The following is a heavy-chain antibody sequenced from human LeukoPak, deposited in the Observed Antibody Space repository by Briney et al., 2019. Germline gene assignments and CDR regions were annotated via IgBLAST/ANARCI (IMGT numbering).Heavy chain of an antibody. CDR2: IWYDGSNK. D-gene: IGHD6-6*01. Sequence: PGGSLRLSCAASGFTFSSYGMHWVRQAPGKGLEWVAVIWYDGSNKYYADSVKGRFTISRDNSKNTPYLQMNSLRAEDTAVYYCARDGEHPLGGSSSGDDAFDIWGQGTMVTVSS. V-gene: IGHV3-33*01. CDR1: GFTFSSYG. J-gene: IGHJ3*02. CDR3: ARDGEHPLGGSSSGDDAFDI.